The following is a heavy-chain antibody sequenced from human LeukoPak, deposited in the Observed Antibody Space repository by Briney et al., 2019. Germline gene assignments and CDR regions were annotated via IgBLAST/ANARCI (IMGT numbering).Heavy chain of an antibody. J-gene: IGHJ4*02. CDR2: ISYSSTYI. CDR3: ATETNGRHYDY. CDR1: GFTFSTHS. Sequence: PGGSLRLSCAASGFTFSTHSINWVRQAPGKGLEWVSSISYSSTYIYYADSVKGRFTISRDNAKNSLYLQMNSLRAEDTAVYYCATETNGRHYDYWGQGTLLTVSS. D-gene: IGHD1-14*01. V-gene: IGHV3-21*01.